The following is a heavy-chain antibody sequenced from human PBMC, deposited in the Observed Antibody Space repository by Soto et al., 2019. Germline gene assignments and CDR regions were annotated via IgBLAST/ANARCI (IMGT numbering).Heavy chain of an antibody. Sequence: PSETLSLTCAVYGGSGGSFSGYYWSWIRQPPGKGLEWIGEINHSGSTNYNPSLKSRVTISVDTSKNQFSLKLSSVTAADTAVYYCARHIYDSSGYYHYYYGMDVWGRGTTVTVSS. J-gene: IGHJ6*02. CDR1: GGSGGSFSGYY. CDR2: INHSGST. D-gene: IGHD3-22*01. V-gene: IGHV4-34*01. CDR3: ARHIYDSSGYYHYYYGMDV.